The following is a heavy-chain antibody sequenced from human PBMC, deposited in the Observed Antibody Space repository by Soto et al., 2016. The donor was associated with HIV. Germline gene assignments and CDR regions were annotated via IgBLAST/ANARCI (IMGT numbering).Heavy chain of an antibody. D-gene: IGHD3-10*01. Sequence: QVQLVQSGAEVKKPGASVKVSCKASGYTFTGYYMHWVRQAPGQGLEWMGWISAYNGNTNYAQKLQGRVTMTTDTSTSTAYMELRSLRSDDTAVYYCARDNKSMVRGAIGYRGQGTLVTVSS. CDR2: ISAYNGNT. CDR1: GYTFTGYY. V-gene: IGHV1-18*04. J-gene: IGHJ4*02. CDR3: ARDNKSMVRGAIGY.